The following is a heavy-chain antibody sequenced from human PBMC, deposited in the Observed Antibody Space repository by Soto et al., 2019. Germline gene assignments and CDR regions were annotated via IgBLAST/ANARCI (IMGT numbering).Heavy chain of an antibody. V-gene: IGHV3-49*03. Sequence: SLRLSCTTSGFTFGDYAMSWFRQAPGKGLEWIGYTRSNTYGGTTEYAASVKGRFTISRDDSKRVAHLQMNSLESEDTAVYYCARRKYLDYWGQGT. J-gene: IGHJ4*02. CDR1: GFTFGDYA. CDR2: TRSNTYGGTT. CDR3: ARRKYLDY.